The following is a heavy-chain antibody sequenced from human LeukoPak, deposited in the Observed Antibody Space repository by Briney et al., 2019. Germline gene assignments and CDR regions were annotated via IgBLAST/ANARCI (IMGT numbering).Heavy chain of an antibody. J-gene: IGHJ3*02. CDR1: GFTFSSYA. CDR3: AKEHGGNDAFDI. Sequence: GGSLRLSCAASGFTFSSYAMSWVRQAPGKGLEWVSEISGRGGTTYYADSVKGRFTISRDNSNNTLYLQMNSLRAEDTAVYYCAKEHGGNDAFDIWGQGTMVTASS. CDR2: ISGRGGTT. V-gene: IGHV3-23*01. D-gene: IGHD4-23*01.